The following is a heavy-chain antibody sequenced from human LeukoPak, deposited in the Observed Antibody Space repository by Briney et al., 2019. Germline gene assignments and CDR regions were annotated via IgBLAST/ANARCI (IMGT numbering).Heavy chain of an antibody. D-gene: IGHD5-24*01. CDR2: ISYSGGST. CDR1: GFTFSSYA. V-gene: IGHV3-23*01. Sequence: GGSLRLSCAASGFTFSSYAMSWVRQAPGKGLDWVSAISYSGGSTYYVDSVKGRFTISRDNSENTLYLQMKSLRAEDTAVYYCASGDGYNFFDYWGQGTLVTVSS. CDR3: ASGDGYNFFDY. J-gene: IGHJ4*02.